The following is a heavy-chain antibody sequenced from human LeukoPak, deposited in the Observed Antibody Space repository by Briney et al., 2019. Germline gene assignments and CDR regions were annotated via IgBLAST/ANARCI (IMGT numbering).Heavy chain of an antibody. Sequence: SVKVSCKASGGTFSGYAINWVRQAPGQGLEWMGWIIPIFGTSNYAQRFQGRVTISADESTSTAYMELSSLRSEDTAVYYCASPMVYDTYYYYHGMDVWGQGTTVTVSS. J-gene: IGHJ6*02. V-gene: IGHV1-69*13. CDR2: IIPIFGTS. CDR3: ASPMVYDTYYYYHGMDV. D-gene: IGHD2-8*01. CDR1: GGTFSGYA.